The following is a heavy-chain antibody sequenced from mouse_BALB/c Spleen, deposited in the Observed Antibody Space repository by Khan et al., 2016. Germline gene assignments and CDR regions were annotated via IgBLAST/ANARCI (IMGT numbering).Heavy chain of an antibody. CDR3: ASLLLRFHY. V-gene: IGHV14-3*02. CDR1: GFNILDTY. D-gene: IGHD1-1*01. J-gene: IGHJ2*01. CDR2: IDPANGYT. Sequence: VQLQQSGAELVKPGASVKLSCTASGFNILDTYMHWVKQRPEQGLEWIGRIDPANGYTKYDPKFQGKATVTADTSSNTAYLQLSSLTSDDTAVYYCASLLLRFHYWGQGTTLTVAS.